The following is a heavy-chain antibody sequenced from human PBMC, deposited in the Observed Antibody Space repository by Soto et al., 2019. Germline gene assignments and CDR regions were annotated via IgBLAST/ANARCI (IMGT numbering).Heavy chain of an antibody. V-gene: IGHV1-3*01. Sequence: ASVKVSCKASGYTFTSYAMHWVRQAPGQRLEWMGWINAGNGNTKYSQKFQGRVTITRDTSASTAYMELSSLRSEDTAVYYCARVRVAATQVNWFDPWGQGTLVTVSS. J-gene: IGHJ5*02. D-gene: IGHD2-15*01. CDR1: GYTFTSYA. CDR3: ARVRVAATQVNWFDP. CDR2: INAGNGNT.